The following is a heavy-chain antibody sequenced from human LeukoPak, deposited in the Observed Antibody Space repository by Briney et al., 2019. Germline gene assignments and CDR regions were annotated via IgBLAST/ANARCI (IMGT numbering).Heavy chain of an antibody. J-gene: IGHJ3*02. D-gene: IGHD2-2*02. Sequence: GGSLRLSCAASGFTFSSYSMNWVRQAPGKGLEWVSSISSSSSYIYYADSVKGRFTISRDNAKNSLYLQMNSLRAEDTAVYYCVLAPAAIRWLAFDIWGQGTMVTVSS. V-gene: IGHV3-21*01. CDR3: VLAPAAIRWLAFDI. CDR2: ISSSSSYI. CDR1: GFTFSSYS.